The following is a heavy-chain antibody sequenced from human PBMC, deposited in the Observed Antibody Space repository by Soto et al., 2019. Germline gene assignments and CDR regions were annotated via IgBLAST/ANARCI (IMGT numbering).Heavy chain of an antibody. J-gene: IGHJ4*02. Sequence: GESLKISCAASGFTFSSYAMHWVRQAPGKGLEWVAVISYDGSNKYYADSVKGRFTISRDNSKNTLYLQMNSLRAEDTAVYYCTRESGSYSEFDYWGQGTLVTVSS. CDR2: ISYDGSNK. CDR3: TRESGSYSEFDY. V-gene: IGHV3-30-3*01. CDR1: GFTFSSYA. D-gene: IGHD1-26*01.